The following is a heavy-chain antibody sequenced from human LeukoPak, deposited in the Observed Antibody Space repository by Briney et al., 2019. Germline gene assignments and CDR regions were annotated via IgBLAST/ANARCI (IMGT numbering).Heavy chain of an antibody. CDR2: VNPHNSGT. D-gene: IGHD2-15*01. CDR3: ARALGSPNWFDP. Sequence: ASVKVSCKASGYSFTDYYIHWVRQAPGQGLEWMGWVNPHNSGTNYAQKFQGRVTMTRDTSISTAYLELSRLRSDDTAVYYCARALGSPNWFDPWGQGTLVTVSS. CDR1: GYSFTDYY. J-gene: IGHJ5*02. V-gene: IGHV1-2*02.